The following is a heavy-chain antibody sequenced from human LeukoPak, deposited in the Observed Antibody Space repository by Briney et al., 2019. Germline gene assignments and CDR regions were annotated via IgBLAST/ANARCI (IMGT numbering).Heavy chain of an antibody. CDR1: GFTFSDYY. CDR3: AKTGGIAAAH. CDR2: ISGSGGST. J-gene: IGHJ4*02. V-gene: IGHV3-23*01. D-gene: IGHD6-13*01. Sequence: EGSLRLSCAASGFTFSDYYMTWIRQAPGKGLEWVSAISGSGGSTYYADSVKGRFTISRDNSKNTLYLQMNSLRAEDTALYYCAKTGGIAAAHWGQGTLVTVSS.